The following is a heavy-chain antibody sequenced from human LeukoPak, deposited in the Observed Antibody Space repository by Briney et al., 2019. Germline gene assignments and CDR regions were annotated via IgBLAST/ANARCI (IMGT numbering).Heavy chain of an antibody. V-gene: IGHV3-23*01. CDR1: GFSFSSYA. J-gene: IGHJ4*02. CDR2: ISASGATT. CDR3: AKDRDGYNPSNFDY. D-gene: IGHD5-24*01. Sequence: GXSLRLSCAASGFSFSSYAMSWVRQAPGEGLEWVSGISASGATTYYADSVKGRFTISRDNSKSTLFLQLSSLRAEDTAVYYCAKDRDGYNPSNFDYWGQGTLVTVSS.